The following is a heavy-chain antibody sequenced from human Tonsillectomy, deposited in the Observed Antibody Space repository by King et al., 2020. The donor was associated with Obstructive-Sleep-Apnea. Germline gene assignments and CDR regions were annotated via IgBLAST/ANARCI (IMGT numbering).Heavy chain of an antibody. CDR1: SGSISSGGFY. CDR2: IYYSGST. CDR3: ARVRGYGDYVCFDY. J-gene: IGHJ4*02. D-gene: IGHD4-17*01. Sequence: VPLQESGPGLVKPSQTLSLTCTVSSGSISSGGFYWCWIRQHPAKGLEWIGYIYYSGSTYYNPSLKSRVIISVDTSKNQFSLKLSSVTDADTAVYYCARVRGYGDYVCFDYWGQGTLVTVSS. V-gene: IGHV4-31*03.